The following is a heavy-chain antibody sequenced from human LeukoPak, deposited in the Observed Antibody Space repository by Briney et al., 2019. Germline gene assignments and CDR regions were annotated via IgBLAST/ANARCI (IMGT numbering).Heavy chain of an antibody. Sequence: GGSLRLFCAASGFTFGSYWMSWVRQAPGKGLEWVANIKQDGSEKYYVDSVKGRFTISRDNAENSLSLQMNSLRAEDTAVYHCASAGGDSRSPLPFYYWGQGTLVTVSS. CDR2: IKQDGSEK. CDR1: GFTFGSYW. D-gene: IGHD6-6*01. CDR3: ASAGGDSRSPLPFYY. J-gene: IGHJ4*02. V-gene: IGHV3-7*03.